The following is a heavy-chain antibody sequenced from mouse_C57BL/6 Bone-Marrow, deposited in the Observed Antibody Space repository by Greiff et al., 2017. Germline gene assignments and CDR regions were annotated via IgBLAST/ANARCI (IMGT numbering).Heavy chain of an antibody. D-gene: IGHD1-1*01. V-gene: IGHV1-5*01. J-gene: IGHJ3*01. CDR2: IYPGNSDT. CDR3: TRKGDYYGSRVGFAY. CDR1: GYTFTSYW. Sequence: EVQLQQSGTVLARPGASVKMSCKTSGYTFTSYWMHWVKQRPGQGLEWIGAIYPGNSDTSHNQKFKGKAKLTAVTPASTAYMELSSLTNEDSAVYYCTRKGDYYGSRVGFAYWGQGTLVTVSA.